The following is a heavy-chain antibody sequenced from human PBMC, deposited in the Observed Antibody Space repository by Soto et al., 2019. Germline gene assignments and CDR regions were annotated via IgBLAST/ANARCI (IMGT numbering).Heavy chain of an antibody. D-gene: IGHD2-2*01. Sequence: GASVKVSCKASGYTFTDFYMHWVRQAPGQGLEWMGRINPSGGSTSYAQKFQGRVTMTRDTSTSTVYMELSSLRSEDTAVYYCARGVVLVPAAIPYYYGMDVWGQGTTVTVSS. J-gene: IGHJ6*02. V-gene: IGHV1-46*01. CDR2: INPSGGST. CDR3: ARGVVLVPAAIPYYYGMDV. CDR1: GYTFTDFY.